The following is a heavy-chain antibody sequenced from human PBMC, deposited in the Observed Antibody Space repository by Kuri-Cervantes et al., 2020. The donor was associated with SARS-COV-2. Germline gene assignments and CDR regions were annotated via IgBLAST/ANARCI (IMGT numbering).Heavy chain of an antibody. CDR2: ISSSGSYT. J-gene: IGHJ4*02. CDR1: EFSFTTNN. V-gene: IGHV3-21*01. CDR3: ARDGPDNTNPDY. D-gene: IGHD1-1*01. Sequence: GGSLRLSCSASEFSFTTNNMNWVRQAPGKGLEWVSSISSSGSYTYYADSVKGRFTISRDNAKKTLFLQMNSLRAEDTAIYYCARDGPDNTNPDYWGQGTLVTVSS.